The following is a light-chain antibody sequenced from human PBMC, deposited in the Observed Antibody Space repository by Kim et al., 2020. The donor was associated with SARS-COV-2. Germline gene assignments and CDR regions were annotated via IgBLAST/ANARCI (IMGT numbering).Light chain of an antibody. Sequence: SPGERATLSCRASQSFSSGYLAWYQRKPGQAPRIVIYGASSRAAGIPDRFSGSGSGTDFTLTISGLEPADFAVYYCQQYVKTPITFGQGTRLEIK. CDR2: GAS. V-gene: IGKV3-20*01. J-gene: IGKJ5*01. CDR1: QSFSSGY. CDR3: QQYVKTPIT.